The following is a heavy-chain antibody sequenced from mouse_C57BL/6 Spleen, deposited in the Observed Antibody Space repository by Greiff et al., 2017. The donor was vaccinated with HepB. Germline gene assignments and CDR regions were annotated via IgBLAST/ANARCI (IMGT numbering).Heavy chain of an antibody. CDR2: IYPGDGDT. V-gene: IGHV1-82*01. J-gene: IGHJ2*01. D-gene: IGHD1-2*01. CDR1: GYAFSCSW. Sequence: VQLQQSGPELVKPGASVKISCKASGYAFSCSWMNWVKQRPGKGLEWIGRIYPGDGDTNYNGKFKDMATLTADKSSSTAYMQLSSLTSEDSAVYFCARGELRPLDYWGQGTTLTVSS. CDR3: ARGELRPLDY.